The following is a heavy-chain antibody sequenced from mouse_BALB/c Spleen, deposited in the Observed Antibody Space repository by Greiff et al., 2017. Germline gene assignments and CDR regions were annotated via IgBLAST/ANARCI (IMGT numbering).Heavy chain of an antibody. CDR1: GFTFSSYG. Sequence: EVKLMESGGDLVKPGGSLKLSCAASGFTFSSYGMSWVRQTPDKRLEWVATISSGGSYTYYPDSVKGRFTISRDNAKNTLYLQMSSLKSEDTAMYYCARRGGEDYWGQGTSVTVSS. J-gene: IGHJ4*01. CDR3: ARRGGEDY. CDR2: ISSGGSYT. V-gene: IGHV5-6*02.